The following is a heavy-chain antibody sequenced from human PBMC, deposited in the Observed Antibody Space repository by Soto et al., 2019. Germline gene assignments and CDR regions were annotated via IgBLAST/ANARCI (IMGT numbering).Heavy chain of an antibody. V-gene: IGHV4-38-2*01. J-gene: IGHJ4*02. Sequence: NPSETLSLTCAVSGYSISSGYYWGWIRQPPGKGLEWIGSIYHSGSTYYNPSLKSRVTISVDTSKNQFSLKLSSVTAADTAVYYCARAYSGYDSFDYWGQGTLVTVSS. CDR3: ARAYSGYDSFDY. D-gene: IGHD5-12*01. CDR2: IYHSGST. CDR1: GYSISSGYY.